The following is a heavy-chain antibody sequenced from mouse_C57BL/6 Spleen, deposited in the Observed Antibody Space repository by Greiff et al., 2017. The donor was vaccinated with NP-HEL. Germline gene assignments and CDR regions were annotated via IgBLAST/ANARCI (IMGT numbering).Heavy chain of an antibody. Sequence: QVQLQQPGAELVMPGASVKLSCKASGYTFTSYWMHWVKQRPGQGLEWIGEIDPSDSYTNYNQKFKGKSTLTVDKSSSTAYMQLSSLTSEDSAVYYCARCNSSLYAMDYWGQGTSVTVSS. CDR2: IDPSDSYT. V-gene: IGHV1-69*01. CDR3: ARCNSSLYAMDY. D-gene: IGHD2-1*01. J-gene: IGHJ4*01. CDR1: GYTFTSYW.